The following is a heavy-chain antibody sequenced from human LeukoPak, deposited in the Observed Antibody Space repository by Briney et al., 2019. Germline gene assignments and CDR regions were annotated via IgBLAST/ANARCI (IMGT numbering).Heavy chain of an antibody. Sequence: SQTLSLTCTVSGGSISSGDYYWSWIRQPPGKGLEWIGYIYYSGSTNYNPSLKSRVTISVDTSKNQFSLKLSSVTAADTAVYYCASSLYYDFWSGSLDYWGQGTLVTASS. D-gene: IGHD3-3*01. CDR1: GGSISSGDYY. CDR2: IYYSGST. CDR3: ASSLYYDFWSGSLDY. V-gene: IGHV4-30-4*08. J-gene: IGHJ4*02.